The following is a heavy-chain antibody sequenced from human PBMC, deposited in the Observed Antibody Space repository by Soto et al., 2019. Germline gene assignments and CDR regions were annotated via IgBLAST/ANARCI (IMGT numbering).Heavy chain of an antibody. J-gene: IGHJ4*02. V-gene: IGHV3-74*01. CDR2: ISSDGTTT. D-gene: IGHD2-8*01. CDR1: GFTFSKYW. CDR3: AIQDCTNDVCLEAAVTVGGALEY. Sequence: EVQLVESGGGLVQPGKALRLSCAASGFTFSKYWMHWVRQAPGKGPVWVSYISSDGTTTDYADSVKGRFTISRDNAKNTLYLQTDRLRVEYTAVYYCAIQDCTNDVCLEAAVTVGGALEYWGQGAQVTVSS.